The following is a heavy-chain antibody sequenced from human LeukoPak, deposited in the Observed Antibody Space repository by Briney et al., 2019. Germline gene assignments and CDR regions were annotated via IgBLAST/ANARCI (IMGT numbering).Heavy chain of an antibody. CDR3: ARVAGRDYDDAFDI. Sequence: GGSLRLSCAASGFTFSSYSINWVRQAPGKGLEWVSSISSSSSYIYYADSVKGRFTISRDNAKSSLYLQMNSLRAEDTAVYYCARVAGRDYDDAFDIWGQGTMVTVSS. V-gene: IGHV3-21*01. D-gene: IGHD3-22*01. CDR2: ISSSSSYI. CDR1: GFTFSSYS. J-gene: IGHJ3*02.